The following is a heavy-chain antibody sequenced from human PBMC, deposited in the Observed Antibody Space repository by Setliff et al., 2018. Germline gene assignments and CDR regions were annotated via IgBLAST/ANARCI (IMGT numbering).Heavy chain of an antibody. Sequence: GASVKVSCKASGYISTDYYMHWVRQAPGQELGWMGRINPNSGGTNYAQKFQGRVTMTRDTSISTAYMELSRLRSDDTAVYYCARAFGMYYDFWSGSLHYFDYWGQGTLVTVSS. V-gene: IGHV1-2*06. CDR1: GYISTDYY. CDR2: INPNSGGT. J-gene: IGHJ4*02. CDR3: ARAFGMYYDFWSGSLHYFDY. D-gene: IGHD3-3*01.